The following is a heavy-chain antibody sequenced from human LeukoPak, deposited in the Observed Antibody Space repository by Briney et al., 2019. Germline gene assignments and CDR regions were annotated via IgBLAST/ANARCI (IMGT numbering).Heavy chain of an antibody. CDR3: ARFSTSHNWFDP. J-gene: IGHJ5*02. CDR2: IYYSGST. D-gene: IGHD3-3*01. V-gene: IGHV4-59*06. Sequence: SETLSLTCTVSGGSISSYYWSWIRQHPGKGLEWIGYIYYSGSTYYNPSLKSRVTISVDTSKNQFSLKLSSVTAADTAVYYCARFSTSHNWFDPWGQGTLVTVSS. CDR1: GGSISSYY.